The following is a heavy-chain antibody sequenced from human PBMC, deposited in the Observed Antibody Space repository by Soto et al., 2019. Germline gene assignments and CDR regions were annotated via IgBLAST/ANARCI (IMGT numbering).Heavy chain of an antibody. CDR2: INHSGST. CDR3: ARPSSSWYVYGMDV. D-gene: IGHD6-13*01. J-gene: IGHJ6*02. CDR1: GGSVSSGSYY. Sequence: SETLSLTCTVSGGSVSSGSYYWSWIRQPPGKGLEWIGEINHSGSTNYNPSLKSRVTISVDTSKNQFSLKLSSVTAADTAVYYCARPSSSWYVYGMDVWGQGTTVTV. V-gene: IGHV4-39*07.